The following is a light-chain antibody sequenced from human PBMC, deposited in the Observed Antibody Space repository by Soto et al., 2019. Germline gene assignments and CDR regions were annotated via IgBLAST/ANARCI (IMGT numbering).Light chain of an antibody. CDR1: QSISSW. V-gene: IGKV1-5*01. CDR3: QQYNSYRT. J-gene: IGKJ1*01. Sequence: IQMTHSPSTLSASVGDRVTITCRASQSISSWLAWYQQKPGKAPKLLIYDASSLESGVPSRFSGSGSGTEFTLTISSLQPDDFATYYCQQYNSYRTFGQGTKVDIK. CDR2: DAS.